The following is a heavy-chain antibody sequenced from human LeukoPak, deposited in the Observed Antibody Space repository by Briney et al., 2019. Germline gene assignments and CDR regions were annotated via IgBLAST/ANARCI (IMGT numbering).Heavy chain of an antibody. V-gene: IGHV4-4*07. Sequence: PSETLSLTCTVSGGSISNFYWSWIRKPAGKGLEWIGRIYTSGSTNYNPSLKRRVTMSLDTSTNHFPLKLGSVTAADTAVYYCARDGGGLRNNFDYWGQGTLVTVSS. CDR1: GGSISNFY. CDR2: IYTSGST. CDR3: ARDGGGLRNNFDY. J-gene: IGHJ4*02. D-gene: IGHD5/OR15-5a*01.